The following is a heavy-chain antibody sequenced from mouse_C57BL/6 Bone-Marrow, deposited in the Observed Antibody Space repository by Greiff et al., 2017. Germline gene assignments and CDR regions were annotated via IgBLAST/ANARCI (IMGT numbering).Heavy chain of an antibody. D-gene: IGHD1-1*01. V-gene: IGHV1-52*01. J-gene: IGHJ2*01. CDR2: IDPSDSET. CDR3: ARAYYYGSSFDD. Sequence: QVQLQQPGAELVRPGSSVKLSCKASGYTFTSSWMHWVKQRPIQGLEWIGNIDPSDSETHYNQKFKDKATLTVDKSSSTAYMQLSSLTSEDSAVYYWARAYYYGSSFDDWGQGTTLTVSS. CDR1: GYTFTSSW.